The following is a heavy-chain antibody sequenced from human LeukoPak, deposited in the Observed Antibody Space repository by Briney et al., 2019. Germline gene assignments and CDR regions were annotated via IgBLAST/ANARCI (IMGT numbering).Heavy chain of an antibody. Sequence: ASVKVSCKASGYTFTGYYMHWVRQAPGQGLEWMGWINPNSGGTNYAQKFQGRVTMTRDTSISTAYMELSRLRSDDTAVYYCARERDYYDSSNWFDPWGQGTLVTVSS. D-gene: IGHD3-22*01. CDR2: INPNSGGT. V-gene: IGHV1-2*02. CDR1: GYTFTGYY. CDR3: ARERDYYDSSNWFDP. J-gene: IGHJ5*02.